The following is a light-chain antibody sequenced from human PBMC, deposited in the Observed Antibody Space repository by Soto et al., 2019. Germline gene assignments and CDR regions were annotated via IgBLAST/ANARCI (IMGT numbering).Light chain of an antibody. V-gene: IGKV3-11*01. J-gene: IGKJ5*01. CDR3: QQRHMWPIT. CDR2: DAY. Sequence: VLTQSPVTVSLSPVERATLSCRASQSFRGLLAWYQQKPGQAPRLLIYDAYNRATGIPPRFSGSGSGTDFTLTISSLEPEDSAVYYCQQRHMWPITFGQGTRLEIK. CDR1: QSFRGL.